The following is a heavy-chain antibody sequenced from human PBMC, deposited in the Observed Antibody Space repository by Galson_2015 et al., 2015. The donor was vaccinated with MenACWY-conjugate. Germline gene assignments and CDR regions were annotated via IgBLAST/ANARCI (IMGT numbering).Heavy chain of an antibody. CDR3: ASVCPEGPQVQFDD. Sequence: SLRLSCAASGFTFSSHRMNWVRQAPGKWLEWVSYISGDTSTIYYPDSVKGRFTISRDNAKNSLYLQMNSLRAEDTAVYYCASVCPEGPQVQFDDWGQGTLVTVAS. D-gene: IGHD5/OR15-5a*01. CDR2: ISGDTSTI. CDR1: GFTFSSHR. V-gene: IGHV3-48*01. J-gene: IGHJ4*02.